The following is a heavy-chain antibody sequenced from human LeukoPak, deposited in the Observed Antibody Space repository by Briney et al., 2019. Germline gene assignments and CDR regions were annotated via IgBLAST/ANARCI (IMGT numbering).Heavy chain of an antibody. J-gene: IGHJ6*03. CDR1: GYTFTSYD. CDR2: MNPNSGNT. Sequence: ASVKVSCKASGYTFTSYDINWVRQATGQGLEWMGWMNPNSGNTGYAQKFQGRVTMTRNTSISTAYMELSSLRSEDTAVYYCARGRREHDYSNSNYYYYYYMDVWGKGTMVTVSS. CDR3: ARGRREHDYSNSNYYYYYYMDV. V-gene: IGHV1-8*01. D-gene: IGHD4-11*01.